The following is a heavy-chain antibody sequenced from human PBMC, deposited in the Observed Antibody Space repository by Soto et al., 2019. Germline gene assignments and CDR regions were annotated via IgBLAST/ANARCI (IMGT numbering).Heavy chain of an antibody. J-gene: IGHJ4*02. D-gene: IGHD3-10*01. CDR1: GFTFNNYA. V-gene: IGHV3-23*01. CDR2: ISGGGDTT. CDR3: AKGRGGSGSLTPRVDF. Sequence: EVQLLESGGGLVQPGGSLRLSCAASGFTFNNYAMTWVRQAPGKGLEWVSAISGGGDTTSYADSVKGRFTVSRDGSKNTLYLQMSSLRAEDTPLYYCAKGRGGSGSLTPRVDFWGQGTLVTASS.